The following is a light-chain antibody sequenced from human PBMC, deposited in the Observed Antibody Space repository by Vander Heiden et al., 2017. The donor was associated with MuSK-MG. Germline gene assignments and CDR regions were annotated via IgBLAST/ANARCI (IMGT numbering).Light chain of an antibody. V-gene: IGKV3-11*01. CDR2: DAS. CDR3: QQRSSWPWT. J-gene: IGKJ1*01. CDR1: QSVTTY. Sequence: EIVFPQSPAPLSLSPGERATLSCRASQSVTTYLAWYQQKPGQAPRLLIYDASTRATGIPARFSGSRSGTDFTLTISSLEPEDFAVYYCQQRSSWPWTFGLGTKV.